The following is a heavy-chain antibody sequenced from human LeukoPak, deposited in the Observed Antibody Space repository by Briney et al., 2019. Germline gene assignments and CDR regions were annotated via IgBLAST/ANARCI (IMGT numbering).Heavy chain of an antibody. CDR1: GGSISSYY. V-gene: IGHV4-59*01. D-gene: IGHD6-6*01. J-gene: IGHJ4*02. Sequence: PSETLSLTCTVSGGSISSYYWSWIRQPPGKGLEWIGYIYYSGSTNYNPSLKSRVTISVDTSKNQSSLKLSSVTAADTAVYYCARRSSSSSFTDYWGQGTLVTVSS. CDR3: ARRSSSSSFTDY. CDR2: IYYSGST.